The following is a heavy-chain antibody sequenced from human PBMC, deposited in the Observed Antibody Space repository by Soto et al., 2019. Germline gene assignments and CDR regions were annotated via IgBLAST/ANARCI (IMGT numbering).Heavy chain of an antibody. CDR3: VRFLEWLSYNWFDP. Sequence: SETLSLTCTVSGGSISSGGYYWSWIRQHPGKGLEWIGYIYYSGSTYYNPSLKSRVTISVDTSKNQFSLKLSSVTAADTAVYYCVRFLEWLSYNWFDPWGQGTLVTVSS. CDR2: IYYSGST. CDR1: GGSISSGGYY. J-gene: IGHJ5*02. D-gene: IGHD3-3*01. V-gene: IGHV4-31*03.